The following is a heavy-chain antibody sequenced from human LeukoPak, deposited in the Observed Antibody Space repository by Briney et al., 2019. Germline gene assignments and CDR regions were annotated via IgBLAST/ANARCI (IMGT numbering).Heavy chain of an antibody. J-gene: IGHJ4*02. Sequence: SEALSLTCTVSGGSISGYYWSWIRQPPGKALEWIGYIYSSGATNSNPSLKSRVTISVDSSKNQFALKLTSVTAADTAVYYCARRFDTSGWVDYWGQGTLVTVSS. CDR3: ARRFDTSGWVDY. D-gene: IGHD6-19*01. CDR2: IYSSGAT. V-gene: IGHV4-4*09. CDR1: GGSISGYY.